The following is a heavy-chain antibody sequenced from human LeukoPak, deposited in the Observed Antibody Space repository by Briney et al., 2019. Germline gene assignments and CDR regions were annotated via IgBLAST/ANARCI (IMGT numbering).Heavy chain of an antibody. CDR2: IYYSGST. Sequence: SETLSLTCTVSGGSISSSSYYWGWIRQPPGKGLEWIGSIYYSGSTYYNPSLKSRVTISVDTSKNQFSLKLSSVTAADTAVYYCARGRYCSGGSCFPYYYYGMDVWGQGTTVTVSS. V-gene: IGHV4-39*07. J-gene: IGHJ6*02. CDR1: GGSISSSSYY. D-gene: IGHD2-15*01. CDR3: ARGRYCSGGSCFPYYYYGMDV.